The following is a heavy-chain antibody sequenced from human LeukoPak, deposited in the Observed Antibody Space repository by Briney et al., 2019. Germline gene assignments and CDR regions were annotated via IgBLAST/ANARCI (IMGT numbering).Heavy chain of an antibody. J-gene: IGHJ4*02. CDR3: ASDRGGSYYHGPYVDY. D-gene: IGHD1-26*01. CDR1: GYTFTSYG. V-gene: IGHV1-18*01. Sequence: ASVKVSCKASGYTFTSYGISWVRQAPGQGLEWMGWISAYNGNINCAQKLQGRVTMTADTSTSTAYMELRSLRSDDTAVYYCASDRGGSYYHGPYVDYWGQGTLVTVSS. CDR2: ISAYNGNI.